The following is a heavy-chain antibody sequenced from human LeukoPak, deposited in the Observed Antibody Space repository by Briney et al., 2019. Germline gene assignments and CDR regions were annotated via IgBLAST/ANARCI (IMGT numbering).Heavy chain of an antibody. CDR2: INWNGGST. D-gene: IGHD2-21*02. CDR3: ARDYCGGDCYPFDY. Sequence: GESLRLSCAVSGFTFDDYGVSWVRQAPGKGLEWVSGINWNGGSTGYADSVKGRFTISRDNAKKSVYLKMNSLRDEDTALYYCARDYCGGDCYPFDYWGQGTLVTVSS. V-gene: IGHV3-20*04. J-gene: IGHJ4*02. CDR1: GFTFDDYG.